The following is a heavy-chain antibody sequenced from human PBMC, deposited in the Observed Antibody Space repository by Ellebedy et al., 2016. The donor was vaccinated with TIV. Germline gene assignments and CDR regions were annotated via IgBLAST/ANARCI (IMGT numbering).Heavy chain of an antibody. CDR3: ARDPEGSSSSWVRPPYYYYGMDV. CDR2: INAGNANT. V-gene: IGHV1-3*01. CDR1: GYSFINYA. J-gene: IGHJ6*02. D-gene: IGHD6-13*01. Sequence: ASVKVSCKASGYSFINYAIHWVRQAPGQSLEWMGWINAGNANTKYSQKFQGRVTITRATSASTAYMELCSLRSEDTAVYYCARDPEGSSSSWVRPPYYYYGMDVWGQGTTVTVSS.